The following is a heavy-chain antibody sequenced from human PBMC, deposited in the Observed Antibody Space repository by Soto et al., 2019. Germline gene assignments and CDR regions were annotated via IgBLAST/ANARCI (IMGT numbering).Heavy chain of an antibody. Sequence: EVQLVESGGGLVKPGGSLRLSCAASGFTFSSYNMNWVRQAPGKGLEWVSSISSSSSYIYYADSVKGRFTISRDNAKNSLYLQMNSLRAEDTAVYYCARGINNWNYFDYWGQGTLVTVSS. CDR2: ISSSSSYI. J-gene: IGHJ4*02. V-gene: IGHV3-21*01. D-gene: IGHD1-20*01. CDR1: GFTFSSYN. CDR3: ARGINNWNYFDY.